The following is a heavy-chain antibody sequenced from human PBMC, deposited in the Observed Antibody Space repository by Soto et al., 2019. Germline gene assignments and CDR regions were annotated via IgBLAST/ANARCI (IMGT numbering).Heavy chain of an antibody. CDR2: IYTRGDT. CDR3: AGVRDDIFYGMDV. CDR1: GGSMISYY. Sequence: TSETLSLTCTVSGGSMISYYWNWIRQPAGKGLEWIGRIYTRGDTNYNPSLKSRVTISIDTSKNEFSLKLTSVTAADTAVYYCAGVRDDIFYGMDVWGQGTTVTVSS. D-gene: IGHD3-9*01. V-gene: IGHV4-4*07. J-gene: IGHJ6*02.